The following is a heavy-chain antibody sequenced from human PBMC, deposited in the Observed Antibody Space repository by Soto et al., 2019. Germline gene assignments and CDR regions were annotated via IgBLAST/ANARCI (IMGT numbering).Heavy chain of an antibody. CDR2: IYPGDSDT. J-gene: IGHJ6*03. D-gene: IGHD2-2*01. Sequence: GESLKISCKGSGYSFTSYWIGWVRQMPGKGLEWMGIIYPGDSDTRYSPSFQGQVTISADKSISTAYLQWSSLKASDTAMYYCARSSAAANYYYYMDVWGKGTTVTV. CDR3: ARSSAAANYYYYMDV. V-gene: IGHV5-51*01. CDR1: GYSFTSYW.